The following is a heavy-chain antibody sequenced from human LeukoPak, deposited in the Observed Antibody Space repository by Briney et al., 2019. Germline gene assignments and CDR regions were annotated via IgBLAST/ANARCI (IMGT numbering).Heavy chain of an antibody. CDR2: ISSSSSTI. CDR1: GFTFSSYS. CDR3: AREPYYYDSSGDDAFDI. D-gene: IGHD3-22*01. V-gene: IGHV3-48*04. Sequence: GGSLRLSCAASGFTFSSYSMNWVRQAPGKGLEWVSYISSSSSTIYYADSVKGRFTISRDNAKNSLYLQMNSLRAEDTAVYYCAREPYYYDSSGDDAFDIWGQGTMVTVSS. J-gene: IGHJ3*02.